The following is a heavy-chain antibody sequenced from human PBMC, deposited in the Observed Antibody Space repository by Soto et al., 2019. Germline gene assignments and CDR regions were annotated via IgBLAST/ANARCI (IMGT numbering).Heavy chain of an antibody. CDR3: ARCDQRVPVALYYYYGMDV. V-gene: IGHV3-30-3*01. D-gene: IGHD6-6*01. J-gene: IGHJ6*02. CDR1: GFTVSSYA. Sequence: PGGCLRLSSAASGFTVSSYAMQWARQAPGKGLEWVAVISCDGSNKYYADSVTGRFTISRDNSKNTLYLQMNSLRAEDTAVYYCARCDQRVPVALYYYYGMDVWGQGTTVTVSS. CDR2: ISCDGSNK.